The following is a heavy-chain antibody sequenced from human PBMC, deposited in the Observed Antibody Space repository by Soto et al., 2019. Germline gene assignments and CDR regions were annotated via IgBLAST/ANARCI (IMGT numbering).Heavy chain of an antibody. J-gene: IGHJ4*02. D-gene: IGHD6-13*01. CDR3: ARDAGGVDSSSWYDY. V-gene: IGHV4-34*01. CDR2: INHSGST. CDR1: GGSFSGYY. Sequence: SETLSLTCAVYGGSFSGYYWSWIRQPQGKGLEWIGEINHSGSTNYNPSLKSRVTISVDTSKNQFSLKLSSVTAADTAVYYCARDAGGVDSSSWYDYWGQGTLVTVSS.